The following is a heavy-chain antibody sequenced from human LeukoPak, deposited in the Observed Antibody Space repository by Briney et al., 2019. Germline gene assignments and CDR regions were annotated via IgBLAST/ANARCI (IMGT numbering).Heavy chain of an antibody. Sequence: SETLSLTCTVSGGSISSSNYYWGWIRQPPGKGLEWIGVIYYSGNTYYNPSLKSRVTISVDTSKNQFSLKLSSVTAADTAVYYCAREGDYDILTGYPGGWFDPWGQGTLVTVSS. CDR3: AREGDYDILTGYPGGWFDP. CDR1: GGSISSSNYY. J-gene: IGHJ5*02. V-gene: IGHV4-39*07. D-gene: IGHD3-9*01. CDR2: IYYSGNT.